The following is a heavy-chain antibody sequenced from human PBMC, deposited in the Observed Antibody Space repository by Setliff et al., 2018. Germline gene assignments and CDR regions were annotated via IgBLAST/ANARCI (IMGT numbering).Heavy chain of an antibody. CDR2: ISSSSSTI. V-gene: IGHV3-48*01. J-gene: IGHJ6*02. CDR3: ARNWVTAQHYYYGMDV. D-gene: IGHD2-21*02. CDR1: GFIFSFHS. Sequence: QTGGSLRLSCAASGFIFSFHSMNWVRQAPGKGLEWVSYISSSSSTIYYADSVKGRFTISRDNAKNSLYLQMNSLRAEDTAVYYCARNWVTAQHYYYGMDVWGQGTTVTVSS.